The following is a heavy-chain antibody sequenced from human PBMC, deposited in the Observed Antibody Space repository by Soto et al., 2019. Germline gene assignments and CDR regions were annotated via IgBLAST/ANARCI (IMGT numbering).Heavy chain of an antibody. CDR3: ARVRYSGSYYEQYYYYGMDV. J-gene: IGHJ6*02. Sequence: PGGSLRLSCAASGFTFRTYTMSWVRQAPGKGLEWVSSFSSSNDYIYYTDSVRGRFTISRDNAKNSLYLQMNSLRAEDTAVYYSARVRYSGSYYEQYYYYGMDVWGQGTTVTVSS. V-gene: IGHV3-21*06. D-gene: IGHD1-26*01. CDR2: FSSSNDYI. CDR1: GFTFRTYT.